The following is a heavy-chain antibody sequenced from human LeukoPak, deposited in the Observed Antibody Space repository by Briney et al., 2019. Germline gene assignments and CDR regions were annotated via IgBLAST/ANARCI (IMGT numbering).Heavy chain of an antibody. V-gene: IGHV3-48*03. D-gene: IGHD3-3*01. Sequence: GGSLRLSCAASGISFSQYENNWLRQAPGKGLEWISYISSSDGTTYYADSVKGRFTISRDNAKNSLYLQMNGLRADDTAVYYCERDGVLAPEVPFDFWGQGTLVTVSS. CDR1: GISFSQYE. CDR3: ERDGVLAPEVPFDF. CDR2: ISSSDGTT. J-gene: IGHJ4*02.